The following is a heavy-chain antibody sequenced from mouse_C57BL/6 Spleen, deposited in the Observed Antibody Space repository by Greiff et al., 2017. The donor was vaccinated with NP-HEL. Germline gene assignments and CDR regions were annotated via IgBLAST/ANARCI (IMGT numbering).Heavy chain of an antibody. CDR3: ASRTGKGDY. V-gene: IGHV1-26*01. CDR2: INPNNGGT. D-gene: IGHD4-1*01. CDR1: GYTFTDYY. Sequence: VQLQQSGPELVKPGASVKISCKASGYTFTDYYMNWVKQSHGKSLEWIGDINPNNGGTSYNQKFKGKATLTVDKSSSTAYMELRSLTSEDSAVYYCASRTGKGDYWGQGTTLTVSS. J-gene: IGHJ2*01.